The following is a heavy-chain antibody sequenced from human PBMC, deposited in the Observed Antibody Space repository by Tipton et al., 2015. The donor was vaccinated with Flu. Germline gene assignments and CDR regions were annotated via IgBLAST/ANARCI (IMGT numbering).Heavy chain of an antibody. D-gene: IGHD4-23*01. J-gene: IGHJ3*02. CDR1: GGSISSSRYY. Sequence: TLSLTCTVSGGSISSSRYYWGWIRQPPGKGLEWIGSIYHSGTAYYNPSLKSRVTISMDTSKSHFFLRLTSVTAADTAVYYCARDAGDFGGNPLAFDIWGQGTMVTVSS. CDR3: ARDAGDFGGNPLAFDI. V-gene: IGHV4-39*07. CDR2: IYHSGTA.